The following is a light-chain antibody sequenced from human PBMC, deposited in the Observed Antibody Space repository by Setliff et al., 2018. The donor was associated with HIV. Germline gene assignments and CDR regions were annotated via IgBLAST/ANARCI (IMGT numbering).Light chain of an antibody. CDR1: SSDVGFYNY. CDR2: EVS. V-gene: IGLV2-8*01. J-gene: IGLJ1*01. CDR3: ASYAGANNYV. Sequence: QSALAQPPSASGSLGQSVTIACTGTSSDVGFYNYVSWYQQRPGKAPKVLIYEVSKRPSGVPDRFSGSKSGNSASLTVSGLQGEDEADYYCASYAGANNYVFGTGTKVTVL.